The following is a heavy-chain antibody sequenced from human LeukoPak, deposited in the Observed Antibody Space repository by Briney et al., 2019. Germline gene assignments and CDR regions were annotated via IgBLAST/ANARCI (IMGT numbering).Heavy chain of an antibody. CDR1: GYTFTTYG. Sequence: GASVKVSCKTSGYTFTTYGISWVRQLPGKGLEWMGRIDPSDSYTNYSPSFQGHVTISADKSISTAYLQWSSLKASDTAMYYCARHLEVADTFDYWGQGTLVTVSS. J-gene: IGHJ4*02. CDR2: IDPSDSYT. D-gene: IGHD6-19*01. V-gene: IGHV5-10-1*01. CDR3: ARHLEVADTFDY.